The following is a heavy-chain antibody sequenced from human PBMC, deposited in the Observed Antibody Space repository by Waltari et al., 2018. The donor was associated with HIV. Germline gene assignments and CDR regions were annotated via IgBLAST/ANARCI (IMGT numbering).Heavy chain of an antibody. V-gene: IGHV4-31*01. D-gene: IGHD3-10*01. CDR3: ARAITMVRGGLGWEFDL. CDR2: IYYRGST. Sequence: QVQLQESGPGLVKPSQTLSLTCTVSGGSISSGGYYWSWIRQHPGKGLEWIGYIYYRGSTYHNPSLKSLGTISIDTAKNQFSLKLSSVTAAGTAVYYCARAITMVRGGLGWEFDLWGRGTLVTVSS. CDR1: GGSISSGGYY. J-gene: IGHJ2*01.